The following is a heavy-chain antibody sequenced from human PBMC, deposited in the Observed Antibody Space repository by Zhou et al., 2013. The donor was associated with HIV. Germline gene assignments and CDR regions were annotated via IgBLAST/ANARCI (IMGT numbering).Heavy chain of an antibody. J-gene: IGHJ4*02. CDR2: IIPIFGTA. D-gene: IGHD2-2*02. CDR3: ARGVEYCSSTSCYTLGGAFDY. V-gene: IGHV1-69*05. Sequence: QVQLVQSGAEVKKPGSSVKVSCKASGGTFSSYAISWVRQAPGQGLEWMGGIIPIFGTANYAQKFQGRVTITTDESTSTAYMELSSLRSEDTAVYYCARGVEYCSSTSCYTLGGAFDYWGPGNPGHRLL. CDR1: GGTFSSYA.